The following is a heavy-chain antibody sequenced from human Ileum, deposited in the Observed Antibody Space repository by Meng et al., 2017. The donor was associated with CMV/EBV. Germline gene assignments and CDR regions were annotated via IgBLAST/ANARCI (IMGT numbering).Heavy chain of an antibody. J-gene: IGHJ4*02. V-gene: IGHV6-1*01. CDR3: ASWYFDY. CDR2: TYYRSKWYN. CDR1: GDNVSSNSGA. Sequence: SLTCAISGDNVSSNSGAWHWIRQYPSRGLEWLGKTYYRSKWYNDYAVSVKSRITITSDTSKNQFSLQLNSVTPEDTAVYYCASWYFDYWGQGTLVTVSS.